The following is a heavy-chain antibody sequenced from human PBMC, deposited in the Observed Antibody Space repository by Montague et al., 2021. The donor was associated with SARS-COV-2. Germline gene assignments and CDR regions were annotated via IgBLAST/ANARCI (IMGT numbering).Heavy chain of an antibody. CDR1: GGSISSYY. Sequence: SETLSLTCTVSGGSISSYYWSWIRQPPGKGLEWIGYIYYSGSTNYNPSLKSRVTISVDTSKNQFSLKLCSVTAADTAVYYCARAIGSMYSSGWYYYYYGMDVWGQGTTVTVSS. J-gene: IGHJ6*02. D-gene: IGHD6-19*01. CDR2: IYYSGST. CDR3: ARAIGSMYSSGWYYYYYGMDV. V-gene: IGHV4-59*01.